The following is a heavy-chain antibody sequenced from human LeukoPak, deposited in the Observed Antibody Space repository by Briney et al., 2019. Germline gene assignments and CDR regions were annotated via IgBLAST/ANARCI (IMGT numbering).Heavy chain of an antibody. CDR2: IRSKAYGGTT. CDR3: TSISKAT. J-gene: IGHJ4*02. D-gene: IGHD2-21*01. Sequence: SLTLSCTASGFTFGDYAMSWVRQAPGKGLEWVGFIRSKAYGGTTEYAASVKGRFTISRDDSKSIAYLQMNSLKTEDTAVFYCTSISKATWGQGTQVTVSS. V-gene: IGHV3-49*04. CDR1: GFTFGDYA.